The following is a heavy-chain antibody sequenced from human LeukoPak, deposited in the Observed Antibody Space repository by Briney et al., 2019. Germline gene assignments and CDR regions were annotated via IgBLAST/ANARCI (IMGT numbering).Heavy chain of an antibody. CDR2: INHSGST. D-gene: IGHD6-13*01. Sequence: PSETLSLTCAVYGGSFSAYYWSWIRQPPGKGLEWIGEINHSGSTNYNPSLKSRVTISVDTSKNQFSLKLSSDCVRGVLGDSSSWYGFFNYWGQGTLVTVSS. CDR3: SWYGFFNY. V-gene: IGHV4-34*01. CDR1: GGSFSAYY. J-gene: IGHJ4*02.